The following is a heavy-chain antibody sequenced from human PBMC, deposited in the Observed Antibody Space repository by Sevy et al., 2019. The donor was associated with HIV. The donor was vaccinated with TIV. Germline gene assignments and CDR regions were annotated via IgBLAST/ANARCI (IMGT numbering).Heavy chain of an antibody. CDR1: GSTLSRLS. CDR3: ATTKDYYESYGSPFDY. CDR2: FDPEDGET. V-gene: IGHV1-24*01. J-gene: IGHJ4*02. Sequence: ASVKVSCKVSGSTLSRLSMHWVRQVPGKGLEWMASFDPEDGETIYARKFQGRVTMTEDTSTDTAYMELSSLRSEETAVYYCATTKDYYESYGSPFDYWGQGTLVTVSS. D-gene: IGHD3-22*01.